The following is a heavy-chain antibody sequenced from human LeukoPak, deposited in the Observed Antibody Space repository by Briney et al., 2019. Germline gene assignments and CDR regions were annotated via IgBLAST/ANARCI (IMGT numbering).Heavy chain of an antibody. J-gene: IGHJ4*02. D-gene: IGHD2-15*01. V-gene: IGHV4-38-2*02. CDR3: ARGLVVAATWYYFDY. Sequence: PSETLSLTCTVSGYSISSGYYWGWIRQLPGKGLEWIGSIYHSGSTYYNPSLKSRVTISVDTSKNQFSLKLSSVTAADTAVYYCARGLVVAATWYYFDYWGQGTLVTVSS. CDR2: IYHSGST. CDR1: GYSISSGYY.